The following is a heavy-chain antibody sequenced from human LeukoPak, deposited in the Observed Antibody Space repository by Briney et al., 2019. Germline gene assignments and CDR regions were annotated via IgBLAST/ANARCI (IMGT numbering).Heavy chain of an antibody. CDR3: ARVEGEGSSSWNLYYYYYGMDV. J-gene: IGHJ6*02. Sequence: SETLSLTCTVSGGSISSYYWSWIRQPPGKGLEWIGYIYYSGSTNYNPSLKSRVTISVDTSKNQFSLKLSSVTAADTAVYYCARVEGEGSSSWNLYYYYYGMDVWGQGTTVTVSS. D-gene: IGHD6-13*01. CDR2: IYYSGST. CDR1: GGSISSYY. V-gene: IGHV4-59*01.